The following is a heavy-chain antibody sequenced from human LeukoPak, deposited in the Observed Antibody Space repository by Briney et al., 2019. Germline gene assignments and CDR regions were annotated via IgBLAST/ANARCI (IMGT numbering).Heavy chain of an antibody. J-gene: IGHJ4*02. V-gene: IGHV6-1*01. CDR2: TYYRSKWYN. CDR1: GDSVSSNSAT. Sequence: QTLSLTCAISGDSVSSNSATWNWIRQSPSRGLEWLGRTYYRSKWYNDYAVSVKSRITINPDTSKNQFSLQLNSVTPEDTAVYYCARDPDGYSSGWYYFDYWGQGTLVTVSS. D-gene: IGHD6-19*01. CDR3: ARDPDGYSSGWYYFDY.